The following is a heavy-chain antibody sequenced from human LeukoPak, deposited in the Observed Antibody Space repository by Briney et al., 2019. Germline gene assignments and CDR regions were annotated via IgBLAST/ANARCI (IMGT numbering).Heavy chain of an antibody. CDR3: ARGIKDDYWSGT. V-gene: IGHV3-21*06. J-gene: IGHJ4*02. D-gene: IGHD3-3*01. Sequence: GGSLRLSCAASGFTFSNYNMSWVRQAPGTGLEWVSSITGSSRHIYYADSVKGRFTISRDNAKNSLYLQMNSLRGEDTAVYYCARGIKDDYWSGTWGQGTLVTVSS. CDR2: ITGSSRHI. CDR1: GFTFSNYN.